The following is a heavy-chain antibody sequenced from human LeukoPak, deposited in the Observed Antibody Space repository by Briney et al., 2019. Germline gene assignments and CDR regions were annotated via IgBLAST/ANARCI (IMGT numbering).Heavy chain of an antibody. J-gene: IGHJ6*03. CDR2: IYYSGST. CDR3: AREGSITIFGYPNYYYYYMDV. Sequence: SETLSLTCTVSGGSISSYYWSWIRQPPGKGLEWIRYIYYSGSTNYNPSLKSRVTISVDTSKNQFSLKLSSVTAADTAVYYCAREGSITIFGYPNYYYYYMDVWGKGTTVTVSS. CDR1: GGSISSYY. V-gene: IGHV4-59*01. D-gene: IGHD3-3*01.